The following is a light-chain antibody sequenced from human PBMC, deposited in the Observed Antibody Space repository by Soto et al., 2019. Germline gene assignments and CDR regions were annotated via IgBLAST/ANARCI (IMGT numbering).Light chain of an antibody. CDR1: QSVSSNY. CDR2: GAS. J-gene: IGKJ1*01. V-gene: IGKV3-20*01. CDR3: QRHDTSPRT. Sequence: EVMLTQSPGTLSLSPGERATLSCRASQSVSSNYLAWYQQKYGQAPRLLIYGASNRATGIPDGFSGSGSGTDFPLTITRLEPEDFAVYCCQRHDTSPRTFGQGTKVEFK.